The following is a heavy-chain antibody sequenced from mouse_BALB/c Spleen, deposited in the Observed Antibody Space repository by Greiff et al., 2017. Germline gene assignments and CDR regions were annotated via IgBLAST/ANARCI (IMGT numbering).Heavy chain of an antibody. D-gene: IGHD1-1*01. J-gene: IGHJ4*01. CDR2: IHPNSGNT. Sequence: VQLQQPGAELVMPGASVKMSCKASGYTFTDYWMHWVKQRPGQGLEWIGEIHPNSGNTNYNEKFKGKATLTVDTSSSTAYVDLSSLTSEDSAVYYCATPGSRGYYAMDYWGQGTSVTVSS. CDR3: ATPGSRGYYAMDY. CDR1: GYTFTDYW. V-gene: IGHV1S130*01.